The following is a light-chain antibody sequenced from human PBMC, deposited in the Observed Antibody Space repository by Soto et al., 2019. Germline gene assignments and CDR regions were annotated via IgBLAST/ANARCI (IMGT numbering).Light chain of an antibody. J-gene: IGLJ2*01. CDR1: SRDVGGYNY. V-gene: IGLV2-8*01. CDR3: SPDGGTNKVV. CDR2: EVS. Sequence: QSALTQPPSASGSPGQSVTISCTGTSRDVGGYNYVSWYQQYPGKAPKLRIYEVSKRPSGVPDRVSGSKAGNTASLTVSGLQAEDEADDYCSPDGGTNKVVFGGGTKRTVL.